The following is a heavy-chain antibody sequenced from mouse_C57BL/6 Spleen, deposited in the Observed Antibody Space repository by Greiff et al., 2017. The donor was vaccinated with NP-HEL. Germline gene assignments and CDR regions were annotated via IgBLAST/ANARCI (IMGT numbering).Heavy chain of an antibody. CDR2: ISSGSSTI. CDR1: GFTFSDYG. D-gene: IGHD3-1*01. J-gene: IGHJ4*01. CDR3: ARTRAPGAMDY. Sequence: DVKLVESGGGLVKPGGSLKLSCAASGFTFSDYGMHWVRQAPEKGLEWVAYISSGSSTIYYADTVQGRFTISRDNAKNTLFLQMTSLRSEDTAMYYCARTRAPGAMDYWGQGTSVTGSS. V-gene: IGHV5-17*01.